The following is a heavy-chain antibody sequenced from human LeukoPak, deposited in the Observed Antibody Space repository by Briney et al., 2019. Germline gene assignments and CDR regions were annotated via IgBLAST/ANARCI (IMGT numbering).Heavy chain of an antibody. V-gene: IGHV3-23*01. D-gene: IGHD2-2*01. CDR1: GFTFSSYA. CDR2: ISGSGGST. Sequence: GGSLRLSCAASGFTFSSYAMSWVRQAPGKGLEWVSAISGSGGSTYYADSVKGRFTISRDNSKNTLYLQMNSLRAEDTAVYYCAKDHGDCSSTSCYVGLIDPWGQGTLVTVSS. J-gene: IGHJ5*02. CDR3: AKDHGDCSSTSCYVGLIDP.